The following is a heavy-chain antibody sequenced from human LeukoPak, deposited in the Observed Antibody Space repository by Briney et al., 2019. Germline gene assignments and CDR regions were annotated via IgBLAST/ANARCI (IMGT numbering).Heavy chain of an antibody. J-gene: IGHJ4*02. CDR2: IYYSGST. CDR3: ARTLGYCSGGSCYPPGDYFDY. V-gene: IGHV4-39*07. CDR1: VGSISSSSYY. Sequence: SETLSLTCTVSVGSISSSSYYWGWIRQPPGKGLEWIGSIYYSGSTYYNPSLKSRVTISVDTSKNQFSLKLSSVTAADTAVYYCARTLGYCSGGSCYPPGDYFDYWGQGTLVTVSS. D-gene: IGHD2-15*01.